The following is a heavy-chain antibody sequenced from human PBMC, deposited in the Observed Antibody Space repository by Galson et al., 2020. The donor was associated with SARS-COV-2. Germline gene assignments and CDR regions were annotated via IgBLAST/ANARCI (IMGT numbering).Heavy chain of an antibody. D-gene: IGHD3-22*01. CDR2: ISGHNGYP. J-gene: IGHJ5*02. CDR3: ARDPRRGYYYENSGSSGSGWFDP. CDR1: GYTFTNFG. V-gene: IGHV1-18*01. Sequence: ASVKVSCKTSGYTFTNFGITWVRQAPGQGLEWVGWISGHNGYPNPAENFQDRVTLTIDTSTTTAYLEMRSLRSDDTAVYYCARDPRRGYYYENSGSSGSGWFDPWGQGTLVIVSS.